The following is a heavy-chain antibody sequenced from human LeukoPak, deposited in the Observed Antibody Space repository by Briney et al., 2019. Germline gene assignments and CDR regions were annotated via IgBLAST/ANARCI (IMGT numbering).Heavy chain of an antibody. J-gene: IGHJ4*02. Sequence: PGGSLRLSCAASGFTFRSHWMHWVRHTPGKGLVWVSHINNDGSGTIYADSVKGRFTITRDNAKNTLFLQMNSLRAEDTAVYYCARDGILGSHDCWGQGTLVTVSS. CDR3: ARDGILGSHDC. CDR2: INNDGSGT. CDR1: GFTFRSHW. V-gene: IGHV3-74*01. D-gene: IGHD3-3*02.